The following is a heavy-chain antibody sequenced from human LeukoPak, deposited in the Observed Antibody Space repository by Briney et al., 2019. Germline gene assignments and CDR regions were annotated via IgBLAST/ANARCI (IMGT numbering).Heavy chain of an antibody. J-gene: IGHJ6*03. V-gene: IGHV1-8*03. CDR3: ARGLGSSGWYRYYYYYMDV. D-gene: IGHD6-19*01. Sequence: ASVKVSCKASGYTFTSYDINWVRQATGQGLEWMGWVNPNSGNTGYAQKFQGRVTITRNTSISTAYMELSSLRSEDTAVYYCARGLGSSGWYRYYYYYMDVWGKGTTVTVSS. CDR2: VNPNSGNT. CDR1: GYTFTSYD.